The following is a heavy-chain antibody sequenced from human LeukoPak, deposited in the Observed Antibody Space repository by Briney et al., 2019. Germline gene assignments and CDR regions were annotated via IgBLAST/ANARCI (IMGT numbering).Heavy chain of an antibody. Sequence: AGSLRLSCAASGFTFSSYEMNWVRHAPGKGLEWVSYIDSSGSTIYYADSVKGRFNISRDNSKNTLSLQMNTLIAEDTPVLYCARDPVNCSGGSCYSNYFDYWGQGTLVTVSS. CDR2: IDSSGSTI. J-gene: IGHJ4*02. CDR1: GFTFSSYE. CDR3: ARDPVNCSGGSCYSNYFDY. V-gene: IGHV3-48*03. D-gene: IGHD2-15*01.